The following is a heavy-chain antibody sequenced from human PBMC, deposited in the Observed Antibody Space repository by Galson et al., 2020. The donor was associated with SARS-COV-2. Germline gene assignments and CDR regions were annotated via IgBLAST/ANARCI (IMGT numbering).Heavy chain of an antibody. Sequence: GGSLRLSCAASGFTFDDYAMHWVRQAPGKGLEWVSGISWNSGSIGYADSVKGRFTISRDNAKNSLYLQMNSLRAEDTALYYCAKDIGRFWSGYSYMDVWGKGTTVTVSS. J-gene: IGHJ6*03. D-gene: IGHD3-3*01. CDR1: GFTFDDYA. CDR2: ISWNSGSI. CDR3: AKDIGRFWSGYSYMDV. V-gene: IGHV3-9*01.